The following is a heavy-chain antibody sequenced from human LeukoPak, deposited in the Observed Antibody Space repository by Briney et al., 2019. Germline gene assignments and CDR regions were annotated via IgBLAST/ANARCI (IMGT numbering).Heavy chain of an antibody. CDR2: IWYGGSNK. Sequence: GGSLRLSCAASAFTFSSYGMHWVRQAPGKGLKCVAVIWYGGSNKYYADSVKGRFTISRDNSKNTLYLQMNSLRAEDTAVYYCARDYCGGDCYSNDYWGQGTLVTVSS. CDR3: ARDYCGGDCYSNDY. D-gene: IGHD2-21*02. CDR1: AFTFSSYG. J-gene: IGHJ4*02. V-gene: IGHV3-33*01.